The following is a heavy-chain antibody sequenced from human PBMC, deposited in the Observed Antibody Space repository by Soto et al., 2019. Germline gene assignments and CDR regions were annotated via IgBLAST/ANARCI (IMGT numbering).Heavy chain of an antibody. CDR1: GVTLSSYT. J-gene: IGHJ5*02. CDR3: ARDGKPAASGYNWFGP. D-gene: IGHD2-2*01. CDR2: IIPILGIA. V-gene: IGHV1-69*04. Sequence: GASVKVSCKASGVTLSSYTISWVRQSPGQGLEWMGRIIPILGIANYAQKFQGRVTITADKSTSTAYMELSSLRSEDTAVYYCARDGKPAASGYNWFGPWGQGTLVTVSS.